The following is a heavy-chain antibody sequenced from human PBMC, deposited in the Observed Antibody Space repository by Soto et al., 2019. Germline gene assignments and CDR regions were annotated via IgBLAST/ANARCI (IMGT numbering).Heavy chain of an antibody. CDR1: GDTISSYT. D-gene: IGHD1-26*01. J-gene: IGHJ3*02. CDR2: IIPILDIA. CDR3: AAGGHGAFDI. Sequence: QVQLVQSGAEVKKPGSSVKVSCKASGDTISSYTISWVRQAPGQGLEWMGRIIPILDIANYAQKFQGRVTITADKSTSTAYMELSSLRSEDTAVYYCAAGGHGAFDIWGQGTMVTVSS. V-gene: IGHV1-69*02.